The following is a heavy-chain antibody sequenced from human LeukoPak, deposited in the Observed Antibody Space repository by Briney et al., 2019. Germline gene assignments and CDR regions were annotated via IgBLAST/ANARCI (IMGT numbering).Heavy chain of an antibody. CDR2: INPSGGST. Sequence: ASVKVSCKASGGTFSSYAISWVRQSPGQGLEWLGIINPSGGSTSYAQKFQGRVTMTRDMSTSTIYMELSSLRSEDTAVYYCERGGDSSGWSDAFDIWGQGTMVTVSS. D-gene: IGHD6-19*01. J-gene: IGHJ3*02. CDR3: ERGGDSSGWSDAFDI. CDR1: GGTFSSYA. V-gene: IGHV1-46*01.